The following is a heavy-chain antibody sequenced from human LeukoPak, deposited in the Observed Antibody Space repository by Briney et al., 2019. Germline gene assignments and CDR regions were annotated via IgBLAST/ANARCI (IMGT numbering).Heavy chain of an antibody. J-gene: IGHJ3*02. Sequence: SETLSLTCTVSGGSISSSSYYWGWIRQPPGKGLEWIGSTYYSGSTYYNPSLKSRVTISVDTSKNQFSLKLSSVTAADTAVYYCARLLWRITGGHDAFDIWGQGTMVTVSS. CDR3: ARLLWRITGGHDAFDI. CDR2: TYYSGST. CDR1: GGSISSSSYY. D-gene: IGHD7-27*01. V-gene: IGHV4-39*01.